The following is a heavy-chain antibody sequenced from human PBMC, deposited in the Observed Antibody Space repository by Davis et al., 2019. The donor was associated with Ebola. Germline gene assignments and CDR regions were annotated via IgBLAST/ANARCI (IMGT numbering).Heavy chain of an antibody. D-gene: IGHD1-14*01. Sequence: PSETLSLTCTVSGSSISSGSYYWSWIRQHPGKGLEWIGYIYYSGSTYYNPSLKSRVTISVDTSKNQFSLKLSSVTAADTAVYYCAREREPDWYFDLWGRGTLVSVSS. CDR2: IYYSGST. V-gene: IGHV4-31*03. CDR3: AREREPDWYFDL. J-gene: IGHJ2*01. CDR1: GSSISSGSYY.